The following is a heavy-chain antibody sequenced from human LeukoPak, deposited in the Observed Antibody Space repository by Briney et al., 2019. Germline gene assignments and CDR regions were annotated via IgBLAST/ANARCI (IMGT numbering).Heavy chain of an antibody. CDR1: GYTFTSYY. CDR2: INPSGGST. V-gene: IGHV1-46*01. J-gene: IGHJ4*02. Sequence: GASVKVSCKASGYTFTSYYIHWVRQAPGQGLEWMGIINPSGGSTNYAQKFQGRVTMTRDMSTSTVYMEMSSLRSEDTAVYYCAGDFAHVRYHGSSGYTNWGQGTLVTVSS. D-gene: IGHD3-22*01. CDR3: AGDFAHVRYHGSSGYTN.